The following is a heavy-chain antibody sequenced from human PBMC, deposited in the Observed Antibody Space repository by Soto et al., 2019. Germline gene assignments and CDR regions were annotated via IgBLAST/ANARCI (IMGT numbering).Heavy chain of an antibody. CDR2: ISGSGGTA. D-gene: IGHD1-1*01. V-gene: IGHV3-23*01. J-gene: IGHJ4*02. CDR1: GFTFSSYA. CDR3: AKGRGTNWNFDY. Sequence: EVQLLESGGGSVQPGGSLRLSCAASGFTFSSYAMHWVRRPPGKGLEWVSSISGSGGTAYYADSVKGRFSISRDSLVNTLYLQMNSLRAEDTAVYYCAKGRGTNWNFDYWGQGTLVPVSP.